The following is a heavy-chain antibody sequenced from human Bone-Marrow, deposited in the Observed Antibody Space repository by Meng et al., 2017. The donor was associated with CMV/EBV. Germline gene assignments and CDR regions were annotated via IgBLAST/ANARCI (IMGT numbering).Heavy chain of an antibody. V-gene: IGHV3-15*01. CDR2: IKSKADGGTT. Sequence: GGSLRLSCAASGITFTFSNSWMSWVRQAPGKGLEWVGHIKSKADGGTTDYAAPVKGRFTISRDDSKNTVYLQMKSLKTEDTAVYYCSTASAYWGQGTPVTVSS. D-gene: IGHD1-26*01. CDR3: STASAY. CDR1: GITFTFSNSW. J-gene: IGHJ4*02.